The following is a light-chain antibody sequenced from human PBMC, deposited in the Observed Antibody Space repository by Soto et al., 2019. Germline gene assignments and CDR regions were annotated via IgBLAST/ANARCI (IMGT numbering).Light chain of an antibody. Sequence: QSALTQPASVSGSPGQSITISCTGTSSDVGSNNLVSWYQQDPGKAPKLMIYEGTKRPSGVSNRFSASKSGNTASLTISGLQAEDEADYYCCSYAGSSTWVFGGGTKVTVL. V-gene: IGLV2-23*01. CDR3: CSYAGSSTWV. CDR1: SSDVGSNNL. CDR2: EGT. J-gene: IGLJ3*02.